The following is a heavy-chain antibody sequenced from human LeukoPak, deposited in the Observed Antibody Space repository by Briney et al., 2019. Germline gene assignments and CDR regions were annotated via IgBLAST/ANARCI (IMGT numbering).Heavy chain of an antibody. Sequence: GSSVKVSCTASGGTFSSYAISWVRQAPGQGLEWMGGIIPIFATANYAQKFQGRVTITADESTSTAYMELSSLRSEDTAVYYCARKIAAAGSFRWFDPWGQGTLVTVSS. CDR2: IIPIFATA. V-gene: IGHV1-69*01. CDR1: GGTFSSYA. J-gene: IGHJ5*02. CDR3: ARKIAAAGSFRWFDP. D-gene: IGHD6-13*01.